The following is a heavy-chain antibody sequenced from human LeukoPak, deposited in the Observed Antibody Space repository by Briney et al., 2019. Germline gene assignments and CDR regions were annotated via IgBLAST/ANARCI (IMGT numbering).Heavy chain of an antibody. V-gene: IGHV3-21*01. Sequence: GGSLRLSCAASGFTFSSYSMNWVRQAPGKGLEWVSSISSSSSYIYYADSVKARFTISRDNAKNSLYLQMNSLRAEDTAVYYCARVGGAVATARYFDYWGQGTLVTVSS. CDR3: ARVGGAVATARYFDY. D-gene: IGHD6-19*01. J-gene: IGHJ4*02. CDR1: GFTFSSYS. CDR2: ISSSSSYI.